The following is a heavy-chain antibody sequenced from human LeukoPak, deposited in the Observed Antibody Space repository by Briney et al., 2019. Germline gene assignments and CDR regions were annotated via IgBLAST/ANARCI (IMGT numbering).Heavy chain of an antibody. CDR2: IPYTGRA. CDR1: RGSISRTTYC. Sequence: SSESLSPTCGVFRGSISRTTYCSVSISHPPGNGMECVASIPYTGRAYYTPSLKSRATISADTSKNHFSLHLRTVTAAHTAVYYCARHIDNGDYKKTFDIWGQGTMGTVSS. D-gene: IGHD4-17*01. J-gene: IGHJ3*02. CDR3: ARHIDNGDYKKTFDI. V-gene: IGHV4-39*02.